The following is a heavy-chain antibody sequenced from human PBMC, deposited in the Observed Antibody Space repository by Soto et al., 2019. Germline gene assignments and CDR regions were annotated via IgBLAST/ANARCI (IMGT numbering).Heavy chain of an antibody. Sequence: EVQLVESGGGFVQPGGSLRLSCAVSGFTFEDYTMHWVRQAPGKGLEWVGGISWNSVSIRHADSVKGRFTISRDNAKNSMFLQMNSLRVDDTALYYCAKDRGAGYTSSLRLDVWGQGTTVTVSS. CDR3: AKDRGAGYTSSLRLDV. CDR1: GFTFEDYT. J-gene: IGHJ6*02. D-gene: IGHD6-13*01. V-gene: IGHV3-9*01. CDR2: ISWNSVSI.